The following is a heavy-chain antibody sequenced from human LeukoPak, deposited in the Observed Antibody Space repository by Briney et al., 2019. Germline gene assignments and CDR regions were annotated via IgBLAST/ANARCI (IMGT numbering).Heavy chain of an antibody. J-gene: IGHJ4*02. CDR3: AREGNWDFDY. D-gene: IGHD7-27*01. Sequence: GGSLRLSCAASGFTFSRYWMSWVRQAPGKGLEWVAKIKYDGSERYYVDSVKGRLTISRDNAEHSLYLQMNSLRAEDTAVYYCAREGNWDFDYWGQGTLVTVSS. V-gene: IGHV3-7*04. CDR1: GFTFSRYW. CDR2: IKYDGSER.